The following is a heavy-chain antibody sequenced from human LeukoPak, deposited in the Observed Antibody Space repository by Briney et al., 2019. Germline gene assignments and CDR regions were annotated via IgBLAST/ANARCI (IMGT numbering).Heavy chain of an antibody. CDR1: GFTFSSYA. J-gene: IGHJ2*01. CDR3: AKDRGDYHWYFDL. D-gene: IGHD4-17*01. V-gene: IGHV3-23*01. CDR2: ISGSGGST. Sequence: GGSLRLSCAASGFTFSSYAMSWVRQAPGKGLEWVSAISGSGGSTYYADSVKGRFTIPRDNSKNTLYLQMNSLRAEDTAVYYCAKDRGDYHWYFDLWGRGTLVTVSS.